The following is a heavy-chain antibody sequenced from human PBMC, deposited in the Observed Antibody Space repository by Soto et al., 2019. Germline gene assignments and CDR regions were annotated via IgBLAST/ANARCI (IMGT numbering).Heavy chain of an antibody. CDR1: GGTFSSYA. CDR3: ARVEVDYYDSSGYYYYFDY. D-gene: IGHD3-22*01. CDR2: IIPIFGTA. Sequence: SVKVSCKASGGTFSSYAISWVRQAPGQGLEWMGGIIPIFGTANYAQKLQGRVTITADESTSTAYMELSSLRSEDTAVYYCARVEVDYYDSSGYYYYFDYWGQGTLVTVSS. V-gene: IGHV1-69*13. J-gene: IGHJ4*02.